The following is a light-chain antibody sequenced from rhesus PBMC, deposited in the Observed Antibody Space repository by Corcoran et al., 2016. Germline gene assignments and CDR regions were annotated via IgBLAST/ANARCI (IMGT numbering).Light chain of an antibody. Sequence: DIVMTQTPLSLPVTPGEPASISCRSSQRLLDSYGYTPLHWYLQKPGQSPQLPIYLGSNRAPGVPDRFRGSGSGTDFTLKISRVEDEDVGVYYCLQTLQTPFTFGPGTKLDIK. CDR1: QRLLDSYGYTP. V-gene: IGKV2-78*01. CDR2: LGS. CDR3: LQTLQTPFT. J-gene: IGKJ3*01.